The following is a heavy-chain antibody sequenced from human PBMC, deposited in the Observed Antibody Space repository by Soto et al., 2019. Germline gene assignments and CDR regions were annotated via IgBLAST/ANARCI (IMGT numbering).Heavy chain of an antibody. Sequence: SETLSLTCTVSGGSISSSSYYWGWIRQPPGKGLEWIGSIYYSGSTYYNPSLKSRVTISVDTSKNQFSLKLSSVTAADTAVYYCARRGSYYGMDVWGQGTTVTVYS. D-gene: IGHD3-16*01. J-gene: IGHJ6*02. V-gene: IGHV4-39*01. CDR2: IYYSGST. CDR1: GGSISSSSYY. CDR3: ARRGSYYGMDV.